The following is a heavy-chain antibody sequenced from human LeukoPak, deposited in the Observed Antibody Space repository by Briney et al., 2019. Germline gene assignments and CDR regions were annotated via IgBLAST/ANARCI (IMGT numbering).Heavy chain of an antibody. CDR2: IIPNFGTA. V-gene: IGHV1-69*01. CDR3: ARDSHHYGSGSHDAFDI. D-gene: IGHD3-10*01. Sequence: ASVKVSCKASGGTFSSYAISWVRQAPGQGLEWMGGIIPNFGTANYAQKFQGRVTITADESTSTAYMELSSLRSEDTAVYYCARDSHHYGSGSHDAFDIWGQGTMVTVSS. J-gene: IGHJ3*02. CDR1: GGTFSSYA.